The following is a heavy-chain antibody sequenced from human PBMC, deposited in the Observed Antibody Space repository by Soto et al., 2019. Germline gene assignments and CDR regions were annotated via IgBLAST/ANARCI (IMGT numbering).Heavy chain of an antibody. CDR1: GGCISRWY. CDR3: ARVWGGAFDI. J-gene: IGHJ3*02. Sequence: SETLSLTCPVCGGCISRWYWSLIRQPPGKGLEWIGYIYYSGSTNYNPSLKSRVTISVDTSKNQFSLKLSSVTAADTAVYYCARVWGGAFDIWGQGTMVTVSS. D-gene: IGHD3-10*01. V-gene: IGHV4-59*01. CDR2: IYYSGST.